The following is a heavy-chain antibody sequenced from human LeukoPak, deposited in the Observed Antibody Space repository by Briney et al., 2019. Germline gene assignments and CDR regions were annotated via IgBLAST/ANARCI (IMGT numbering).Heavy chain of an antibody. CDR1: GYTFTSYD. J-gene: IGHJ6*03. CDR3: ARVKWIQLWLPADEDYYYYMDV. V-gene: IGHV1-8*01. Sequence: PSVKVSCKASGYTFTSYDINCVRQATGQGLERMGWMNPNSGNTGYAQKFQGRVTMTRNTSISTAYMELSSLRSEDTAVYYCARVKWIQLWLPADEDYYYYMDVWGKGTTVTVSS. D-gene: IGHD5-18*01. CDR2: MNPNSGNT.